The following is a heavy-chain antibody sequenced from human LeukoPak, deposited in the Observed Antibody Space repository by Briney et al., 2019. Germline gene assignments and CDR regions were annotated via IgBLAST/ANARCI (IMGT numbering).Heavy chain of an antibody. CDR3: ARDHGGYYFDY. D-gene: IGHD3-16*01. Sequence: PSETLSLTCTVSGGSIMNYYWSWFRQPPGKRLEWIGHIYYSGNTNYNPSLKSRVSISVDTSRNQFSLRPSSVTAADTAVYYCARDHGGYYFDYWGQGTLVTVSS. CDR2: IYYSGNT. V-gene: IGHV4-59*01. J-gene: IGHJ4*02. CDR1: GGSIMNYY.